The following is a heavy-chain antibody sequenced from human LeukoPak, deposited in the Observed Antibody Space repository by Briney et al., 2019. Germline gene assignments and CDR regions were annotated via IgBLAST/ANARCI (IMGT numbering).Heavy chain of an antibody. J-gene: IGHJ4*02. CDR2: ISSSSSTI. V-gene: IGHV3-48*01. D-gene: IGHD3-3*01. CDR1: GFTFSSYS. CDR3: ARDDFWSGYEDY. Sequence: PGGSLRLSCAASGFTFSSYSMNWARQAPGKGLEWISYISSSSSTIQYADSVKGRFTISRDNAKNSLFLQMNSLRAEDAAVYYCARDDFWSGYEDYWGQGTLVTVSS.